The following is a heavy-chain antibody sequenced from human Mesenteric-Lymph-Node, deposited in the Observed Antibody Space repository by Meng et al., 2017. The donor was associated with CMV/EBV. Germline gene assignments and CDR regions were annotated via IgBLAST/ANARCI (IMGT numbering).Heavy chain of an antibody. Sequence: SETLSLTCTVSGGSVSSGSYYWSWIRQPPGKGLEWIGYIYYSGSTNYNPSLKSRVTISVDTSKNQFSLKLSSVTAADTAVYYCARANRRFPDYWGQGTLVTVSS. CDR3: ARANRRFPDY. CDR2: IYYSGST. V-gene: IGHV4-61*01. CDR1: GGSVSSGSYY. J-gene: IGHJ4*02. D-gene: IGHD4/OR15-4a*01.